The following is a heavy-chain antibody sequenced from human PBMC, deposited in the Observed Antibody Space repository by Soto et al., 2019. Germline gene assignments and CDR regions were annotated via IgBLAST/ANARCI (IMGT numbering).Heavy chain of an antibody. CDR3: AAQNRYSSSWFLGFDP. D-gene: IGHD6-13*01. Sequence: ASVKVSCKASGYTFTSYYMHWVRQAPGQGLEWMGIINPSGGSTSYAQKFQGRVTMTRDTSTSTVYMELSSLRSEDTAVYYCAAQNRYSSSWFLGFDPWGQGTLVTVSS. V-gene: IGHV1-46*01. J-gene: IGHJ5*02. CDR1: GYTFTSYY. CDR2: INPSGGST.